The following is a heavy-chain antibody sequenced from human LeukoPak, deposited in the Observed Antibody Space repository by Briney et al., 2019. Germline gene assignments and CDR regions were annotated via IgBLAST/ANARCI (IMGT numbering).Heavy chain of an antibody. CDR3: TTYRSGHY. CDR2: ITTKRSNYAT. V-gene: IGHV3-73*01. Sequence: PGGSLRLSCAASGFTFSTYWMNWVRQAPGKGLEWVGRITTKRSNYATAYTASVKGRFTISRHDSENTAYLQMNSLKTEDTALYYCTTYRSGHYWGQGTLVTVSS. D-gene: IGHD6-19*01. J-gene: IGHJ4*02. CDR1: GFTFSTYW.